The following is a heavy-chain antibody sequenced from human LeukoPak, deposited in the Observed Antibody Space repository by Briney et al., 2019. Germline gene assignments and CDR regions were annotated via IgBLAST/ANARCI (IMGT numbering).Heavy chain of an antibody. CDR2: VYSSGST. CDR3: ARRGGSGSSYCFDP. Sequence: PSETLSLTCTVSGGSISSYYWSWIRKPPGKGLEWIGYVYSSGSTKYSPSLNSRVTISLDTSKSQFSLRLTSVTVADTAVYYCARRGGSGSSYCFDPWGQGTLVTVSS. J-gene: IGHJ5*02. V-gene: IGHV4-59*08. CDR1: GGSISSYY. D-gene: IGHD1-26*01.